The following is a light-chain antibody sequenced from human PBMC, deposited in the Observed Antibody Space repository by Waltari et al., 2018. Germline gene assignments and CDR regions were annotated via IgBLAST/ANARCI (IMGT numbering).Light chain of an antibody. CDR2: DVS. Sequence: QSALTQPASVSGSPGQSITIPCTGTSSDGGGYNYVSWYQQHPGKAPKLMIFDVSKRPSGVSNRFSGSKSGSTASLTISGLQAEDEADFYCNSYTSSSTWVFGGGTKLTVL. CDR3: NSYTSSSTWV. J-gene: IGLJ3*02. CDR1: SSDGGGYNY. V-gene: IGLV2-14*01.